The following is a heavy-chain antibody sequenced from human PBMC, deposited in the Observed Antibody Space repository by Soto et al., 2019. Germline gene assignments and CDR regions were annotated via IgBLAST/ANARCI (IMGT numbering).Heavy chain of an antibody. V-gene: IGHV3-15*07. Sequence: EVQLVASGGGLVKPGGSLRLSCAASGFSFSNAWMNWVRQAPGKGLEWVGRIKRKIDGEATDYAAPVKGRFTVLRDDSKSALYLQMNSLKGDDTAVYYCTTGSVEGVWGQGTTVTVS. CDR3: TTGSVEGV. J-gene: IGHJ6*02. CDR1: GFSFSNAW. CDR2: IKRKIDGEAT. D-gene: IGHD2-15*01.